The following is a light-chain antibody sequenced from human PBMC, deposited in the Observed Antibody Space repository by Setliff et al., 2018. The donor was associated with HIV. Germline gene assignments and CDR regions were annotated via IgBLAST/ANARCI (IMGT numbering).Light chain of an antibody. CDR1: SSNIGAGYD. CDR3: SSLISSTSEV. J-gene: IGLJ1*01. Sequence: QSVLTQPPSVSGAPGQRVTISCTGSSSNIGAGYDVHWYQQLPGTAPKLLISGNTNRPSGVPDRFSGSKSGTSASLAITGLQAEDEADYFCSSLISSTSEVFGTGTKVTVL. CDR2: GNT. V-gene: IGLV1-40*01.